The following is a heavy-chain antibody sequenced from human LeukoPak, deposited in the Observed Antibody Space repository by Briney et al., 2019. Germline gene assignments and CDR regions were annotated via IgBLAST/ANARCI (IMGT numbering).Heavy chain of an antibody. CDR1: GYSFTNYW. Sequence: GESLKISCKGSGYSFTNYWIGWVRQMPGKGLEWMGIIFPGDSDTRYNPSFQGQVTISADKSISTAYLQWSSLKASDTAMYYCARRPYCGGDCYTYFDYWGQGTLVTVSS. V-gene: IGHV5-51*01. CDR2: IFPGDSDT. D-gene: IGHD2-21*02. CDR3: ARRPYCGGDCYTYFDY. J-gene: IGHJ4*02.